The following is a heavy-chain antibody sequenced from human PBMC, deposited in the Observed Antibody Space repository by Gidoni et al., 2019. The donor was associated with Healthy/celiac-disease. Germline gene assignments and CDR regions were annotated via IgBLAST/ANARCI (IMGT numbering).Heavy chain of an antibody. V-gene: IGHV3-7*03. CDR2: IKQDGSEK. D-gene: IGHD6-19*01. CDR1: GFTFSSYW. CDR3: ASDGYTSSGWYGSAYYYYGMDV. Sequence: EVQLVESGGGLVQPGGSLRLSCAASGFTFSSYWMSWVRQAPGKGLEWVANIKQDGSEKYYVDSVKGRFTISRDNAKNSLYLQMNSLRAEDTTVYYCASDGYTSSGWYGSAYYYYGMDVWGQGTTVTVSS. J-gene: IGHJ6*02.